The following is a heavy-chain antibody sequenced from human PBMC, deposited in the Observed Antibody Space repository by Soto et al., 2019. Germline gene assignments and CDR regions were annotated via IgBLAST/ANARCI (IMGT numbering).Heavy chain of an antibody. J-gene: IGHJ4*02. Sequence: PSETLSRTCTVPGGSISKYYWTWIRQPPGKGLEWIGYIYDSGSTNYNPSLKSRVTMSVDTSKNQFSLKLTSVTAADTAVYYCARQTLVWFGEFYYWGQGTLVTVSS. CDR3: ARQTLVWFGEFYY. CDR2: IYDSGST. CDR1: GGSISKYY. D-gene: IGHD3-10*01. V-gene: IGHV4-59*08.